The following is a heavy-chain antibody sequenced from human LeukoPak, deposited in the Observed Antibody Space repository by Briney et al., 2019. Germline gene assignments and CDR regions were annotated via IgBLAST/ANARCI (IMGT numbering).Heavy chain of an antibody. V-gene: IGHV4-59*01. CDR3: ARVNSLQVWFSDNWFDP. Sequence: SETLSLTCTVSGGSISSYYWSWIRQPPGKGLEWIGYIYYSGSTNYNPSLKSRVTISVDTSKNQFSLKLSSVTAADTAVYYCARVNSLQVWFSDNWFDPWGQGTLVNVSS. D-gene: IGHD5-18*01. CDR1: GGSISSYY. J-gene: IGHJ5*02. CDR2: IYYSGST.